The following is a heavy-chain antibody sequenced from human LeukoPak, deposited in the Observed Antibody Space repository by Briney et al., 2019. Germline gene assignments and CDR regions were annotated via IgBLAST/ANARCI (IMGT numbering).Heavy chain of an antibody. CDR2: ISAYNGNT. CDR1: GYTFTSYG. D-gene: IGHD3-3*01. V-gene: IGHV1-18*01. Sequence: ASVKVSCRASGYTFTSYGISWVRQAPGQGLEWMGWISAYNGNTNYAQKLQGRVTMTTDTSTSTAYMELRSLRSDDTAVYYCARDYPGEYYDFWSGYSAPNWFDPWGQGTLVTVSS. J-gene: IGHJ5*02. CDR3: ARDYPGEYYDFWSGYSAPNWFDP.